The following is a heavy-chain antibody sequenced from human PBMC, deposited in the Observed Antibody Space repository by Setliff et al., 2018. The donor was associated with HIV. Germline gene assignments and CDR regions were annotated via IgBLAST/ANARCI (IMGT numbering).Heavy chain of an antibody. V-gene: IGHV1-46*01. CDR2: INPSGGST. CDR3: ARDPGYSTSWYYFDY. D-gene: IGHD6-13*01. J-gene: IGHJ4*02. CDR1: TFTSYY. Sequence: TFTSYYMHWVRQAPGQGLEWIGIINPSGGSTSYAQRFQGRVTMTRDTSTSTVYMELSSLRSEDTAVYYCARDPGYSTSWYYFDYWGQGTLVTVSS.